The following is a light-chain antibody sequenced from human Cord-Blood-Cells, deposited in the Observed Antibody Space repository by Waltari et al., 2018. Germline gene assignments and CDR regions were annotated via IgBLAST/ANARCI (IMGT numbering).Light chain of an antibody. CDR2: RNN. V-gene: IGLV1-47*01. Sequence: QSVLTQPPSASGTPGQRVTISCSGSSSNIGSTYVYCYKQLPGTAPKLLIYRNNQRPSGVPDRFSGSKSGTSASLAISGLRSEDEADYYCAAWDDSLSGPVWVFGGGTKLTVL. CDR1: SSNIGSTY. J-gene: IGLJ3*02. CDR3: AAWDDSLSGPVWV.